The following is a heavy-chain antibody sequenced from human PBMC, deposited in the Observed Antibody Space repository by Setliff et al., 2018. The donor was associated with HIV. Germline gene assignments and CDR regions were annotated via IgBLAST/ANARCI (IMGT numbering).Heavy chain of an antibody. CDR2: INHSGST. D-gene: IGHD6-13*01. V-gene: IGHV4-34*01. CDR1: NGSFSGYY. J-gene: IGHJ3*01. CDR3: ARHPGSTSNWYKGAFDF. Sequence: PSETLSLTCAVYNGSFSGYYWTWIRQPPGKGLEWIGEINHSGSTNYSPSLKSRVTISVDTSKNQFSLKVKSVTAADTAMYYCARHPGSTSNWYKGAFDFWGQGRMVTVSS.